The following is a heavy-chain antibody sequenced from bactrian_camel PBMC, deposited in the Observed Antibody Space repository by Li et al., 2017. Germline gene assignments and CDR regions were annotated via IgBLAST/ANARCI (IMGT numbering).Heavy chain of an antibody. J-gene: IGHJ4*01. V-gene: IGHV3S55*01. CDR3: AADRYYCRGWISGDY. CDR2: ISFDGRA. D-gene: IGHD5*01. Sequence: HVQLVESGGGSVQAGGSLRLPCTAPGFTSYSCAIDWYRQAAGKRRERVSTISFDGRALYADSVKGRFTISKNVTKDTVYLQMNDLKPEDAAMYYCAADRYYCRGWISGDYWGQGTQVTVS. CDR1: GFTSYSCA.